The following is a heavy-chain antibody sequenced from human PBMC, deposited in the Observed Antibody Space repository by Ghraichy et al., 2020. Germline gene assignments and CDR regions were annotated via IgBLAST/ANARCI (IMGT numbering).Heavy chain of an antibody. J-gene: IGHJ4*02. V-gene: IGHV4-31*01. CDR1: GDSLHSGAYY. D-gene: IGHD3-3*01. Sequence: SQTLSLTCTVSGDSLHSGAYYWSWIRQNPGKGLEWIGYISNSGSTSYSPSLKSLLTISVDTSKNQFSLMLSSVTAADTAVYYCAAMRFWSGSSLFDHWGQGTLVIVSS. CDR3: AAMRFWSGSSLFDH. CDR2: ISNSGST.